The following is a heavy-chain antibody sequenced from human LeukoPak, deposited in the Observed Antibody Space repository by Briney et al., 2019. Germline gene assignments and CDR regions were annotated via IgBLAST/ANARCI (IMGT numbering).Heavy chain of an antibody. D-gene: IGHD1-26*01. CDR3: ARDRWELPYYFDY. V-gene: IGHV1-46*01. Sequence: ASVKVSCKASGYTFSDYTFTNYGISWVRQAPGQGLEWMGILNSSGGSTTYAQKFQGRITMTRDASTSTVYMELRSLRSEDTAVYYCARDRWELPYYFDYWGQGTLVTVSS. CDR2: LNSSGGST. J-gene: IGHJ4*02. CDR1: GYTFSDYTFTNYG.